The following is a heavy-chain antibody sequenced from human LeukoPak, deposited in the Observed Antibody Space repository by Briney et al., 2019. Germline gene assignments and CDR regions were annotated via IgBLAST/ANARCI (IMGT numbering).Heavy chain of an antibody. J-gene: IGHJ4*02. V-gene: IGHV3-21*01. Sequence: MSGGSLRLSCAASGFTFSSYSMNWVRQAPGKGLEWVSSISSSSSYIYYADSVKGRFTISRDNAKNSLYLQMNSLRAEDTAVYYCARSLFLSIAAAGTEELFFDYWGQGTLVTVSS. CDR3: ARSLFLSIAAAGTEELFFDY. CDR2: ISSSSSYI. D-gene: IGHD6-13*01. CDR1: GFTFSSYS.